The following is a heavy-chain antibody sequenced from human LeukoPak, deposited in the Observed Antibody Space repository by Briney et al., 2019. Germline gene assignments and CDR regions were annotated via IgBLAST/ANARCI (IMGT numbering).Heavy chain of an antibody. V-gene: IGHV1-46*01. D-gene: IGHD1-26*01. Sequence: ASVKVSCKASGYTFTSYYMHWVRQAPGQGLEWMGIINPSGGSTSYAQKFQGRVTMTRDASTSTVYMELSSLRSEDTAVYYCARDPVGATTPDYWGQGTLVTVSS. CDR1: GYTFTSYY. CDR3: ARDPVGATTPDY. CDR2: INPSGGST. J-gene: IGHJ4*02.